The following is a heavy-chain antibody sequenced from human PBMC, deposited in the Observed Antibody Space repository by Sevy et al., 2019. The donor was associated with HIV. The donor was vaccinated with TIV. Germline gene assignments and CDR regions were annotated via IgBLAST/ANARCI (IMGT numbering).Heavy chain of an antibody. Sequence: GGSLRLSCAASGFTFSLYIMTWVRQAPGKGPEWISYITTSSSIIYYADSVKGRFTISRDNAKNSLYLQMSSLRVEDTAVYYCARSFYDSSGFSGYYHLDYWGQGTLVTVSS. CDR3: ARSFYDSSGFSGYYHLDY. J-gene: IGHJ4*02. CDR2: ITTSSSII. V-gene: IGHV3-48*01. D-gene: IGHD3-22*01. CDR1: GFTFSLYI.